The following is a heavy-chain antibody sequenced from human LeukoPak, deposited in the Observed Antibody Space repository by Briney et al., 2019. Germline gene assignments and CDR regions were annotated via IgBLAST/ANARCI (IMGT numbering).Heavy chain of an antibody. CDR1: GFTFSDAW. CDR2: IKSRTEGETT. V-gene: IGHV3-15*01. J-gene: IGHJ5*01. CDR3: TRVGTTWFHS. Sequence: PGGSLRLSCAASGFTFSDAWMSRVRQAPGKGLEWLGRIKSRTEGETTQYAAPVKGRFTISRDDSKETVYLQMNSLTTEDTAVYYCTRVGTTWFHSWGQGTLVIVSS. D-gene: IGHD1-26*01.